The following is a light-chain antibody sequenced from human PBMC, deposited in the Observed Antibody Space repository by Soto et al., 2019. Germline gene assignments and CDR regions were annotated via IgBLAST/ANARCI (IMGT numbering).Light chain of an antibody. CDR1: QSLTSNY. CDR2: GAS. Sequence: EIVLTQSPGTLSLSPGERATLSCRASQSLTSNYLAWYQQKPGQAPRLLIYGASSRATGIPDRFSGSGSGTDFTLTISRLGPEDFAVYFCQRYESSPPADTFGQGTKLEIK. CDR3: QRYESSPPADT. V-gene: IGKV3-20*01. J-gene: IGKJ2*01.